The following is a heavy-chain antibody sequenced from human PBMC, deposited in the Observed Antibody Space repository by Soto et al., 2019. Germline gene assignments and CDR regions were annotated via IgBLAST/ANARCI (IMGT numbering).Heavy chain of an antibody. J-gene: IGHJ6*02. CDR2: IYPGDSET. CDR3: ARHDVVNAMDV. V-gene: IGHV5-51*01. Sequence: GESLKISCKGSGYSFTTYWIDWVRQMPGKGLEWVAIIYPGDSETRYSPSFQGRVTISVDKSINTAYLQWRSLKASETAIYYCARHDVVNAMDVWGQGTTVTVSS. CDR1: GYSFTTYW. D-gene: IGHD1-1*01.